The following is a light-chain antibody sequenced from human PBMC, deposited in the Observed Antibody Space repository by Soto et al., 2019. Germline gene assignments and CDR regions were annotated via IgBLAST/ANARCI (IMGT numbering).Light chain of an antibody. J-gene: IGKJ2*01. Sequence: EVVLTQSPGTLSLSPGERATLSCRASQSVSNNYLAWYQQKPGQAPRLLIFGSSDRATGIPDRLSGSGSGTDFTLTISRLEPEDFAVYYCQQYGSSPPYTFGQGTKLEIK. CDR1: QSVSNNY. CDR3: QQYGSSPPYT. CDR2: GSS. V-gene: IGKV3-20*01.